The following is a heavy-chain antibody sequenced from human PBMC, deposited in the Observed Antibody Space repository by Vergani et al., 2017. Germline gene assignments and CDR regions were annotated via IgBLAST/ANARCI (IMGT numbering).Heavy chain of an antibody. CDR1: GGSVSSGSYY. D-gene: IGHD3-10*01. Sequence: QVQLQESGPGLVKPSETLSLTCTVSGGSVSSGSYYWSWIRQPAGKGLEWIGYIYYSGSTNYNPSLKSRVTITVDTSKNQFSLKLSSVTAADTAVYYCARVSGSMIDYWGQGTLVTVSS. CDR3: ARVSGSMIDY. J-gene: IGHJ4*02. V-gene: IGHV4-61*10. CDR2: IYYSGST.